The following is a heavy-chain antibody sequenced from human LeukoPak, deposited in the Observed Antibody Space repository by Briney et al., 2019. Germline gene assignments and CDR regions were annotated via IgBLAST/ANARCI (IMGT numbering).Heavy chain of an antibody. CDR3: ARMTPPIVGATMGY. D-gene: IGHD1-26*01. CDR2: INPNSGGT. CDR1: GYTFTGYY. J-gene: IGHJ4*02. Sequence: ASVKVSCKASGYTFTGYYMHWVRQVPGQGLEWMGWINPNSGGTNHAQKFQGRVTMTRDTSISTAYMELSRLRSDDTAVYYCARMTPPIVGATMGYWGQGTLVTVSS. V-gene: IGHV1-2*02.